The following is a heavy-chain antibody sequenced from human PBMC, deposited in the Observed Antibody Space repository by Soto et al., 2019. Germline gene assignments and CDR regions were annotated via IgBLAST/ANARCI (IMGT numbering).Heavy chain of an antibody. CDR1: GGSFSGYY. CDR3: ARAGEVGVVVPAALTTGAAAGPNDPFDY. D-gene: IGHD2-2*01. CDR2: INHSGST. Sequence: SETLSLTCAVYGGSFSGYYWSWIRQPPGKGLEWIGEINHSGSTNYNPSLKSRVTISVDTSKNQFSLKLSSVTAADTAVYYCARAGEVGVVVPAALTTGAAAGPNDPFDYWGQGTLVTVSS. V-gene: IGHV4-34*01. J-gene: IGHJ4*02.